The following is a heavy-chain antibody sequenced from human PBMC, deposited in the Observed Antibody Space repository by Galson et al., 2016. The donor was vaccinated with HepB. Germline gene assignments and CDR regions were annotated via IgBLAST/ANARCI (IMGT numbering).Heavy chain of an antibody. J-gene: IGHJ6*02. V-gene: IGHV3-33*01. Sequence: SLRLSCAASGFTFSSYGMHWVRQAPGKGLEWVAVIWYDGSYKCYGDSVKGRFTISRDNSKDTVYLQMNSLRAEDSAVYYCTRGGTMMDGMDVWGQGTTVTVSS. CDR2: IWYDGSYK. CDR1: GFTFSSYG. D-gene: IGHD3-22*01. CDR3: TRGGTMMDGMDV.